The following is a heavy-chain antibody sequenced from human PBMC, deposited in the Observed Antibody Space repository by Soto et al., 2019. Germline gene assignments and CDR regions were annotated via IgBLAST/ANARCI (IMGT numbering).Heavy chain of an antibody. D-gene: IGHD3-10*01. Sequence: GGSLRLSCAASGFTFSDYYMSWIRQAPGKGLEYISYISSSSGSTNYADSVKGRFTISRDNAKNSLYLQMNILSAEDTAVYYCARDQEGSGSHWLGYNYYAMDVWGQGTTVTVSS. J-gene: IGHJ6*02. CDR3: ARDQEGSGSHWLGYNYYAMDV. V-gene: IGHV3-11*05. CDR1: GFTFSDYY. CDR2: ISSSSGST.